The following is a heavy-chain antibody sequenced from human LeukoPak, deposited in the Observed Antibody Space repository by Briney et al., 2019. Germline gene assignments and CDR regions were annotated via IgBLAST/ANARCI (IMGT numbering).Heavy chain of an antibody. CDR1: GFPHSIYA. CDR2: NCGRGDST. D-gene: IGHD2-2*01. CDR3: AKGQLVVVPAASLDY. V-gene: IGHV3-23*01. J-gene: IGHJ4*02. Sequence: HSGGSLSLSCAASGFPHSIYAMSCPREARGEALVGVSANCGRGDSTHYADSVKGRFTISRDNSKNTLYLQMNGLRAEDTAVYYCAKGQLVVVPAASLDYWGQGTLVTVSS.